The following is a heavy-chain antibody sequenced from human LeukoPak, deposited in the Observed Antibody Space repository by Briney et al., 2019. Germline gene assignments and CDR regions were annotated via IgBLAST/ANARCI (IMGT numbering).Heavy chain of an antibody. V-gene: IGHV1-69*13. Sequence: ASVKVSCKASGGTLSSYAISWVRQAPGQGLEWMGGIIPIFGTANYAQKFQGRVTITADESTSTAYMELSSLRSEDTAVYYCATYYCSSTSCHADYYYGMDVWGKGTTVTVSS. CDR1: GGTLSSYA. CDR2: IIPIFGTA. D-gene: IGHD2-2*01. CDR3: ATYYCSSTSCHADYYYGMDV. J-gene: IGHJ6*04.